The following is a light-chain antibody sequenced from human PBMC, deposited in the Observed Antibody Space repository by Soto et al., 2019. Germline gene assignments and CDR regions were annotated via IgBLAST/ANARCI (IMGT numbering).Light chain of an antibody. J-gene: IGKJ2*01. CDR2: GAS. Sequence: ETVMTQSPATLSVSPGEGATLSCRASQSVSSNLGWYQQKPGQAPRLLIYGASTRATGIPARFSGSGSGTEFTLTISSLQSEDFALYYCQQYNSWPYTFGQGTKLEIK. V-gene: IGKV3-15*01. CDR1: QSVSSN. CDR3: QQYNSWPYT.